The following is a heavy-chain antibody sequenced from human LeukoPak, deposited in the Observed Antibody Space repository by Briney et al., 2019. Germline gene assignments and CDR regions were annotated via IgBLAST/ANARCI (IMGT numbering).Heavy chain of an antibody. V-gene: IGHV3-30*02. J-gene: IGHJ6*02. Sequence: GGSLRLSCVASGFTFSSYGIYWVRQAPGKGLEWVSFIRFDGSNSYYADSVKGRFTISRDNSKNTLYLQMNSLRAEDTAVYYCAGPGYDILTGYDYYYGMDVWGQGTTVTVSS. CDR1: GFTFSSYG. CDR3: AGPGYDILTGYDYYYGMDV. CDR2: IRFDGSNS. D-gene: IGHD3-9*01.